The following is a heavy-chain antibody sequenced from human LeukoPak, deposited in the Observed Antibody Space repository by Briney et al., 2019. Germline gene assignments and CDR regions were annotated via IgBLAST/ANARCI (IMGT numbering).Heavy chain of an antibody. J-gene: IGHJ3*02. CDR1: GYSFTSYW. Sequence: GESLKISCKGSGYSFTSYWIGWVRQMPGKGLEWMGIIYPGDSDTRYSPSFQGQVTISADISAAKSISTAYLQWSGLKASDTAMYYCATGGGFCSGGYCFVGAFDIWGQGTMVTVSS. CDR2: IYPGDSDT. V-gene: IGHV5-51*01. D-gene: IGHD2-15*01. CDR3: ATGGGFCSGGYCFVGAFDI.